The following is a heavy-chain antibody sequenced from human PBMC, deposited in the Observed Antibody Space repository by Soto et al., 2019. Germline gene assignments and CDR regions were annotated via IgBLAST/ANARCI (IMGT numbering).Heavy chain of an antibody. CDR2: IYYSGST. D-gene: IGHD3-9*01. V-gene: IGHV4-39*01. CDR1: GGSISSSSYY. CDR3: ARHADYYDILTGGGPFDY. Sequence: QLQLQESGPGLVKPSETLSLTCTVSGGSISSSSYYWGWIRQPPGKGLEWIGSIYYSGSTYYNPSHKSRVTISVDTSKNQFSLKLSSVTAAATAVYYCARHADYYDILTGGGPFDYWGQGTLVTVSS. J-gene: IGHJ4*02.